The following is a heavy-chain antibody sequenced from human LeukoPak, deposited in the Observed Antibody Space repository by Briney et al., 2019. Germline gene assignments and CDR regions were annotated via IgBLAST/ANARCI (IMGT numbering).Heavy chain of an antibody. D-gene: IGHD3-9*01. V-gene: IGHV1-18*01. CDR2: ISAYNGNT. J-gene: IGHJ4*02. CDR1: GYTFTSYG. Sequence: ASVKVSCKASGYTFTSYGISWVRQAPGQGLEWMGWISAYNGNTNYAQKLQGRVTMTTDTSTSTAYMELRSLRSDDTAVYYCARDLTMYYDILTGHTEGYWGQGTLVTVSS. CDR3: ARDLTMYYDILTGHTEGY.